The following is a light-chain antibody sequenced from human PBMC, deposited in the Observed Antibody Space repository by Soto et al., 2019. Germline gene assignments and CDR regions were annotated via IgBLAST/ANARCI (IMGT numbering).Light chain of an antibody. CDR3: QRNGGSPPFT. CDR1: QTVSNNF. CDR2: GAS. Sequence: EFVLTQSPDTLSLSPGARVTLSCRASQTVSNNFLAWYQQKSGRAPRLLIYGASSTAAGNPDRLSGRASGTDFALPIRSRGAEDFAVYICQRNGGSPPFTFGKGNKLEIK. J-gene: IGKJ2*01. V-gene: IGKV3-20*01.